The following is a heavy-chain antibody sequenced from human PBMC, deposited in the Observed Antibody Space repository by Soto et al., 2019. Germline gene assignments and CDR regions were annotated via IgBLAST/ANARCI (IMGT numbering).Heavy chain of an antibody. D-gene: IGHD6-19*01. CDR2: VSHDGRNT. Sequence: VQLVESGGGVVQPGRSLRLSCAASGFTFSDYAMHWVRQAPGKGLEWVAVVSHDGRNTHYADSVKGRFTISRDSSKNTVSLEMTSMRAEDTAVYYCAKGGRQWLVTSDFNYWGQGDLVTVSS. CDR3: AKGGRQWLVTSDFNY. CDR1: GFTFSDYA. V-gene: IGHV3-30*18. J-gene: IGHJ4*02.